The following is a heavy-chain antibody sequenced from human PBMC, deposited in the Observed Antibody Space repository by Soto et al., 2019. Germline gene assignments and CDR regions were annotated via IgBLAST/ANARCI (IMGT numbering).Heavy chain of an antibody. D-gene: IGHD2-21*01. CDR3: TSGMSGDKVDQ. J-gene: IGHJ4*02. CDR2: IYNSGNT. CDR1: GGSISDGAYY. Sequence: QVQLQESGPGLVKPSQTLSLTCTVSGGSISDGAYYWSWIRQPPGKGLEWIGHIYNSGNTYNNPSLRSRLTLSLDTPKSQFSLNLNSVTAADTAVYFCTSGMSGDKVDQWGQGTLVTVSS. V-gene: IGHV4-30-4*01.